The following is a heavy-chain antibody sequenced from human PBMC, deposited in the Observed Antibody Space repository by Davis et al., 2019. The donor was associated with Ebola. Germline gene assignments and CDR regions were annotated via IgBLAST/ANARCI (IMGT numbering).Heavy chain of an antibody. CDR3: ATYDSSGYYFFDY. Sequence: AASVKVSCKASGYTFTSYDINWVRQATGQGLEWMGRIIPILGIANYAQKFQGRVAMTRDTSTSTVYMALSSLRSEDTAVYYCATYDSSGYYFFDYWGQGTLVTVSS. J-gene: IGHJ4*02. V-gene: IGHV1-69*04. D-gene: IGHD3-22*01. CDR1: GYTFTSYD. CDR2: IIPILGIA.